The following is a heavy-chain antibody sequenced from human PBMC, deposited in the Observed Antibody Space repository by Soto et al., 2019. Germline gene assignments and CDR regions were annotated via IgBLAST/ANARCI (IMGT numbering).Heavy chain of an antibody. J-gene: IGHJ2*01. CDR2: ISYDGSNK. D-gene: IGHD6-19*01. Sequence: QVQLVESGGGVVQPGRSLRLSCAASGFTFSSYGMHWVRQAPGKGLEWVAVISYDGSNKYYADSVKGLFTISRDNSKNPLYLQMNTLRAEDTAVYYCAKVSVAGTSSWYFDLWGRGTLVTVSS. CDR1: GFTFSSYG. CDR3: AKVSVAGTSSWYFDL. V-gene: IGHV3-30*18.